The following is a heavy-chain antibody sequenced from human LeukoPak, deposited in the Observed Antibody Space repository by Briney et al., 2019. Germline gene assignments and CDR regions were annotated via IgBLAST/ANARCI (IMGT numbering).Heavy chain of an antibody. Sequence: ASVKVSCKASGGTFSSYAISWVRQAPGQGLEWMGRIIPTLGIANYAQKFQGRVTITADKSTSTAYMELSSLRSEDTAVYYCARGPEMATISPPVDWGQGTLVTVSS. V-gene: IGHV1-69*04. CDR1: GGTFSSYA. D-gene: IGHD5-24*01. CDR3: ARGPEMATISPPVD. CDR2: IIPTLGIA. J-gene: IGHJ4*02.